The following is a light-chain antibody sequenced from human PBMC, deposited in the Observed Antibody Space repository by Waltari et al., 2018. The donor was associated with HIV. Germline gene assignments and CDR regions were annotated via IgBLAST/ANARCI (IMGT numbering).Light chain of an antibody. CDR2: DAD. CDR3: QQTFSSPLT. J-gene: IGKJ3*01. Sequence: DIQMTQSPPPLSASVGDSAIITCRASQTVTNKVNWYQQKPGAAPNVLIYDADTLQSGVPSRFRGGGSGTDFTLTITSLQPDDFATYFCQQTFSSPLTFGPGTKVDI. V-gene: IGKV1-39*01. CDR1: QTVTNK.